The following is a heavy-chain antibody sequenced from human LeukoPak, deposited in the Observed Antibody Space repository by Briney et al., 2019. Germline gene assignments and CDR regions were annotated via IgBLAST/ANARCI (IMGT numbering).Heavy chain of an antibody. Sequence: TSETLSLTCAVYGGSFSGYYWSWIRQPPGKGLEWIGEINHSGSTNYNPSLKSRVTISVDTSKNQISLKLSSVTAADTAVYYCARGWAGSSWYWGQGTLVTVSS. J-gene: IGHJ4*02. CDR1: GGSFSGYY. D-gene: IGHD6-13*01. CDR2: INHSGST. V-gene: IGHV4-34*01. CDR3: ARGWAGSSWY.